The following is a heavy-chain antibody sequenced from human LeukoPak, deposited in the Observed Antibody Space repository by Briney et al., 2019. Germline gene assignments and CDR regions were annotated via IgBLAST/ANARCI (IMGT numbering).Heavy chain of an antibody. D-gene: IGHD2-2*01. CDR3: ARGCTSCQRNFDY. CDR2: INPGNGNT. Sequence: GASVKVSCKASGYSFTSYAIHWVRQAPGQRFEWMGWINPGNGNTKYSQNFQGRVAITSDTSANTAYMELTSLTFEDTAVYYCARGCTSCQRNFDYWGQGTLVTVSS. V-gene: IGHV1-3*01. CDR1: GYSFTSYA. J-gene: IGHJ4*02.